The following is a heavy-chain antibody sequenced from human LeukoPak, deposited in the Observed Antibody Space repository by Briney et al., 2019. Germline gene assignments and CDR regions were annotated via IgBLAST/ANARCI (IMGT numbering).Heavy chain of an antibody. D-gene: IGHD3/OR15-3a*01. CDR2: ISGSGGST. V-gene: IGHV3-23*01. J-gene: IGHJ2*01. CDR3: AKDWTGTKPFDL. CDR1: GFTFSSYA. Sequence: GGSLRLSCAASGFTFSSYAMSWVRQAPGKGLEWVSSISGSGGSTYYADSVKGRFTISRDNSKNTLYPQMDSLRAEDTAVYYCAKDWTGTKPFDLWGRGTLVTVSS.